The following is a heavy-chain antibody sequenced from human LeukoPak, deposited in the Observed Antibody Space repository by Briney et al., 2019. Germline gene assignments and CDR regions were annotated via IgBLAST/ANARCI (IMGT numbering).Heavy chain of an antibody. J-gene: IGHJ4*02. CDR2: INHSGGT. Sequence: KPSETLSLTCTVSGGSISSYYWSWIRQPPGKGLEWIGEINHSGGTNYNPSLKSRVTISVDTSKNQFSLKLSSVTAADTAVYYCARGVSVWLVQRPRFDYWGQGTLVTVSS. D-gene: IGHD6-19*01. V-gene: IGHV4-34*01. CDR1: GGSISSYY. CDR3: ARGVSVWLVQRPRFDY.